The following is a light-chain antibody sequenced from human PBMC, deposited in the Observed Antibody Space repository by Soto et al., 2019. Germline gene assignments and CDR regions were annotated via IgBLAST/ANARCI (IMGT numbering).Light chain of an antibody. V-gene: IGKV3D-20*02. CDR3: QQRNNWPLT. CDR1: QTIGRTY. CDR2: GTS. J-gene: IGKJ4*01. Sequence: EIVLTQSPGTLSLSPGETATLSCRASQTIGRTYLAWYQQKPGQAPRLLIFGTSSRATGIPDRFSGSGSGTDFTLTISSLEPEDFAVYYCQQRNNWPLTFGGGTKVDIK.